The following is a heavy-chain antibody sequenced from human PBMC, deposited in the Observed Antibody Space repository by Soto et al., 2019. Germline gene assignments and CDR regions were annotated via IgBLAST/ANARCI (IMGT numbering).Heavy chain of an antibody. CDR2: ISGSGSSV. Sequence: SGGSLRLSCAASGFTFSHYVLSWVRQAPGGGLEWVSSISGSGSSVYLADSVRGRFAMSRDLSTNTVSLQMNSLTFEDTAIYYCAKVLASYLSSSYFYYGLEVWGQGTTVTVSS. D-gene: IGHD2-2*02. V-gene: IGHV3-23*01. CDR1: GFTFSHYV. CDR3: AKVLASYLSSSYFYYGLEV. J-gene: IGHJ6*02.